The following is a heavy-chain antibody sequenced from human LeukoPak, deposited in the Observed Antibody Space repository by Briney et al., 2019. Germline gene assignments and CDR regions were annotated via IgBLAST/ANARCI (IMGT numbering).Heavy chain of an antibody. J-gene: IGHJ4*02. D-gene: IGHD3-22*01. CDR1: GGSFSGYY. Sequence: SETLSLTCAVYGGSFSGYYWSWIRQPPRKGLEWIGEINHSGSTNYNPSLKSRVTISVDTSKNQFSLKLSSVTAADTAVYYCAYDSSGYYNYWGQGTLVTVSS. CDR2: INHSGST. CDR3: AYDSSGYYNY. V-gene: IGHV4-34*01.